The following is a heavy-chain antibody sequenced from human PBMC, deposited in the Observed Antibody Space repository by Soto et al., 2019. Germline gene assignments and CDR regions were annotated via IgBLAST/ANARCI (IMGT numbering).Heavy chain of an antibody. D-gene: IGHD6-19*01. J-gene: IGHJ4*02. CDR2: ISYDGSNK. Sequence: GGSLRLSCAASGFTFSSYAMHWVRQAPGKGLEWVAVISYDGSNKYYADSVKGRFTISRDNSKNTVYLQMNSLRAEDTAVYYCAKDLLGLKGYSSGWYVFDYWGQGTLVTVSS. CDR1: GFTFSSYA. CDR3: AKDLLGLKGYSSGWYVFDY. V-gene: IGHV3-30-3*01.